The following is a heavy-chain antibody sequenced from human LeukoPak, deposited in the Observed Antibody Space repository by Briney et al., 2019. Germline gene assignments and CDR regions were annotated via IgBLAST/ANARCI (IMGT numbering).Heavy chain of an antibody. CDR3: ARGVRRYDY. CDR1: GFTFSDYY. Sequence: GGSLRLSCAASGFTFSDYYMSWIRQAPGKGREWVSYISSSSSYTNYADSVKGRFTISRDNAKNSLYLQMNSLRAEDTAVYYCARGVRRYDYWGQGTLVTVSS. D-gene: IGHD3-3*01. CDR2: ISSSSSYT. V-gene: IGHV3-11*06. J-gene: IGHJ4*02.